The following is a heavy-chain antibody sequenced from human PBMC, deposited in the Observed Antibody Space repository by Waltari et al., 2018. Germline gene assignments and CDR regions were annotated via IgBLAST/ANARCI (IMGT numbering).Heavy chain of an antibody. CDR3: MRGRGYTRSDYYSGMDV. Sequence: EVQLVESGGGLVHPGGSLRLSCLASGFTFNNYWMTWVRQAPGKGREWVAKINKDAREKDYVASVKGRFTISRDNAQNSLSLQRNSLRVEDTAVYFCMRGRGYTRSDYYSGMDVWGHGTTVTVS. CDR2: INKDAREK. J-gene: IGHJ6*02. V-gene: IGHV3-7*01. CDR1: GFTFNNYW. D-gene: IGHD1-1*01.